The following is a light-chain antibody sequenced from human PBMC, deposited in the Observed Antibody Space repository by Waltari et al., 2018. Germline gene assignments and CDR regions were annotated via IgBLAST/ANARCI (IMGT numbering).Light chain of an antibody. CDR1: GGSLSTNY. V-gene: IGLV6-57*02. Sequence: FILTQSHSVSESPGRTVTLSCSGSGGSLSTNYVPWYQQRPGSPPTTVIYADNQRPSGVPDRFSGSVDSSSNSASLTISGLQTEDEADYYCQSYDGDRSWVFGGGTKLTVL. CDR2: ADN. CDR3: QSYDGDRSWV. J-gene: IGLJ3*02.